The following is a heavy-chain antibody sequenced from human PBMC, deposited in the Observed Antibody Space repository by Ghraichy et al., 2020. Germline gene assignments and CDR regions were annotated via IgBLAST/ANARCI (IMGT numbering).Heavy chain of an antibody. CDR2: ITSSSRTI. V-gene: IGHV3-48*02. J-gene: IGHJ6*02. D-gene: IGHD4-23*01. Sequence: GGSLRLSCAASGFTFSSFSMNWVRQAPGKGLEWLSYITSSSRTISYADSVKGRFTISRDNAKNSLYLQVKSLTDEDTAVYHCARGSRVVRFFYYDGMDVWGQGTTVTVSS. CDR3: ARGSRVVRFFYYDGMDV. CDR1: GFTFSSFS.